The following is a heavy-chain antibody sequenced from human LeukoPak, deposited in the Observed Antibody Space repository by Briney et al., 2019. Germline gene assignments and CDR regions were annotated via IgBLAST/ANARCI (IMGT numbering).Heavy chain of an antibody. J-gene: IGHJ4*02. CDR2: ISGSGGST. V-gene: IGHV3-23*01. Sequence: GGSLRLSCAASGFTFSSYAMSWVRQAXXXXLEWVSAISGSGGSTYYADSVKGRFTISRDNSKNTLYLQMNSLRAEDTAVYYCAKQVVHYGGNSWDYWGQGTLVTVSS. D-gene: IGHD4-17*01. CDR1: GFTFSSYA. CDR3: AKQVVHYGGNSWDY.